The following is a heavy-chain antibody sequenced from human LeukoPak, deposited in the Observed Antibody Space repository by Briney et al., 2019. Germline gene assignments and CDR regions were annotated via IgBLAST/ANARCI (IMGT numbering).Heavy chain of an antibody. CDR1: EFTFSSYS. CDR2: IKQDGSEK. V-gene: IGHV3-7*04. CDR3: ARGLEL. D-gene: IGHD1-7*01. J-gene: IGHJ4*02. Sequence: PGGSLRLSCAASEFTFSSYSMNWVRQAPGKGLEWVANIKQDGSEKYYVDSVKGRFTISRDNAKNSLYLQMNSLRAEDTAVYYCARGLELWGQGTLVTVSS.